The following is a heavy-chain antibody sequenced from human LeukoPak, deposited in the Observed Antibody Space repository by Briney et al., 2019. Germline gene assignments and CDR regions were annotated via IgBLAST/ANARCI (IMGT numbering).Heavy chain of an antibody. CDR1: GGSFSGYY. CDR2: INHSGST. J-gene: IGHJ4*02. Sequence: SETLSLTCAVYGGSFSGYYWSWIRQPPGKGLEWIGEINHSGSTNYNPSLKSRVTISVDTSKNQFFLKLSSVTAADTAVYYCAREFGRYSGSYAAGRGSFDYWGQGTLVTVSS. V-gene: IGHV4-34*01. CDR3: AREFGRYSGSYAAGRGSFDY. D-gene: IGHD1-26*01.